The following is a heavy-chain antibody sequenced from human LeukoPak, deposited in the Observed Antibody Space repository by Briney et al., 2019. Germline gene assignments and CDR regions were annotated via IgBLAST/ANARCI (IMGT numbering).Heavy chain of an antibody. V-gene: IGHV3-30-3*01. Sequence: GGSLRLSCAASGFTFRNYVIHWVRQAPGKGLEWVAITSSDLNVKLYADSVKGRFTISRDNSRSTLYLQMNSLRPEDTAIYYCAREGYYGSGSPPSLYFDYWGQGTLVTVSS. CDR1: GFTFRNYV. J-gene: IGHJ4*02. CDR3: AREGYYGSGSPPSLYFDY. CDR2: TSSDLNVK. D-gene: IGHD3-10*01.